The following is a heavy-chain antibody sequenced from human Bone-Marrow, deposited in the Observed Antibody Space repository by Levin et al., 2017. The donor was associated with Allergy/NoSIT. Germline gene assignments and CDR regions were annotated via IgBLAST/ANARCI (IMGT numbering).Heavy chain of an antibody. CDR3: AKDRGTGVVRAFDI. J-gene: IGHJ3*02. Sequence: GESLKISCAASGFTFSSYAMSWVRQAPGKGLEWVSAISGSGGSTYYADSVKGRFTISRDNSKNTLYLQMNSLRAEDTAVYYCAKDRGTGVVRAFDIWGQGTMVTVSS. V-gene: IGHV3-23*01. D-gene: IGHD7-27*01. CDR2: ISGSGGST. CDR1: GFTFSSYA.